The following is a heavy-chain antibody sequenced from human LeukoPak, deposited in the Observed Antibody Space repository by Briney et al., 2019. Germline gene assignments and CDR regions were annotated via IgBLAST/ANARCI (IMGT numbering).Heavy chain of an antibody. J-gene: IGHJ4*02. Sequence: PSETLSLTCAVYGGSFCGYYWSWIRQPPGKGLEWIGEINHSGSTNYNPSLKSRVTISVDTSKNQFSLKLSSVTAADTAVYYCARDEVYGEQYYFDYWGQGTLVTVSS. V-gene: IGHV4-34*01. CDR1: GGSFCGYY. D-gene: IGHD4/OR15-4a*01. CDR2: INHSGST. CDR3: ARDEVYGEQYYFDY.